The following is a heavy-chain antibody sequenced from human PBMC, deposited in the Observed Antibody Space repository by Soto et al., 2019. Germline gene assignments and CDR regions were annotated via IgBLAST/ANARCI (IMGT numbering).Heavy chain of an antibody. V-gene: IGHV4-4*07. CDR3: ATMLNNGFYRPEGDYFYYGMDV. Sequence: PSETLSLTCTVSGGSISGYYWSWIRQPAGKGLEWIGRMDTSGRTNYNPSLKGRVTMSPDTSKNQFSLKLRSVTAADTAIYYCATMLNNGFYRPEGDYFYYGMDVWGQGTTVTVSS. D-gene: IGHD3-22*01. J-gene: IGHJ6*02. CDR1: GGSISGYY. CDR2: MDTSGRT.